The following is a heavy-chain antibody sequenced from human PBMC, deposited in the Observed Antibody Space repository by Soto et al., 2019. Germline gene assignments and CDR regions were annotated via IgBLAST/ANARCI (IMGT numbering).Heavy chain of an antibody. J-gene: IGHJ4*02. Sequence: GGSLRLSCAASGFTFSTFAISWVRQAPGKGLEWVAVISRDGGTKYYADSVKGRFTISRDNSRNTLFLEMNSLRGDDMAVYYCTGEVASGYWGQGTLVTVSS. CDR2: ISRDGGTK. CDR3: TGEVASGY. CDR1: GFTFSTFA. V-gene: IGHV3-30*03. D-gene: IGHD2-8*02.